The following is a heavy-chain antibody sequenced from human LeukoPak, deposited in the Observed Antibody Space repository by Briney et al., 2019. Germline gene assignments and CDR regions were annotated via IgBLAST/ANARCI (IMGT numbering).Heavy chain of an antibody. CDR3: ARTYYYGSSGYYPHVN. D-gene: IGHD3-22*01. J-gene: IGHJ4*02. CDR2: IIPILGIA. Sequence: GASVKVSCKASGGTFSSYAISWVRQAPGQGLEWMGRIIPILGIANYAQKFQGRVTITADKSTSTAYMELSSLRSEDTAVYYCARTYYYGSSGYYPHVNWGQGTLVTVSS. V-gene: IGHV1-69*04. CDR1: GGTFSSYA.